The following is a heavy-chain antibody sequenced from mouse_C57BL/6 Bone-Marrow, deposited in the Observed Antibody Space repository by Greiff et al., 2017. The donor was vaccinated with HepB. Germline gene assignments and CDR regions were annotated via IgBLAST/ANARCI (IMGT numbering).Heavy chain of an antibody. CDR1: GYTFTSYG. CDR3: AREGYSNFGNYAMDY. J-gene: IGHJ4*01. V-gene: IGHV1-81*01. D-gene: IGHD2-5*01. Sequence: VMLVESGAELARPGASVKLSCKASGYTFTSYGISWVKQRTGQGLEWIGEIYPRSGNTYYNEKFKGKATLTADKSSSTAYMELRSLTSEDSAVYFCAREGYSNFGNYAMDYWGQGTSVTVSS. CDR2: IYPRSGNT.